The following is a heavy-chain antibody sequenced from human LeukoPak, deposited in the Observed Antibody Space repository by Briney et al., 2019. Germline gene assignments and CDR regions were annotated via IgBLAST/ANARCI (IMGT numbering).Heavy chain of an antibody. D-gene: IGHD3-10*01. CDR1: GFTFSSYG. CDR3: AKWGPYGSRSYSERPSIDY. Sequence: PGGSLRLSCAASGFTFSSYGMHWVRQAPGKGREWVAFIRYDGSNKYYADSVKGRFTISRDNSKNTLYLQMNSLRAEDTAVYYCAKWGPYGSRSYSERPSIDYWGQGTLVTVSS. V-gene: IGHV3-30*02. J-gene: IGHJ4*02. CDR2: IRYDGSNK.